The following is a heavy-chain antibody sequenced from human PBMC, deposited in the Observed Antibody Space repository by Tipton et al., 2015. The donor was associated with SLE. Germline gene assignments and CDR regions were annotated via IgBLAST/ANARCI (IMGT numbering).Heavy chain of an antibody. J-gene: IGHJ2*01. Sequence: SLRLSCAASGFTFSSYAMHWVRQAPGKGLEWVSVIYSGGSTYYADSVKGRFTISRHNSKNTLYLQMNSLRAEDTAVYYCASGGEERYFDLWGRGTLVTVSS. CDR1: GFTFSSYA. CDR2: IYSGGST. V-gene: IGHV3-53*04. D-gene: IGHD1-1*01. CDR3: ASGGEERYFDL.